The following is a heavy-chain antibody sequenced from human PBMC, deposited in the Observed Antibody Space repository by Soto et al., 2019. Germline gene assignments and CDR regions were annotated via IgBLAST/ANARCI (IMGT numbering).Heavy chain of an antibody. CDR3: ATYFTAVAYFEN. CDR1: GDTLSYSA. V-gene: IGHV1-69*01. D-gene: IGHD5-18*01. CDR2: ITPSFGST. J-gene: IGHJ4*02. Sequence: QVQLVQSGAEVRKPGSSVRISCTASGDTLSYSAIGWLRQAPGQGLEWMGGITPSFGSTVYARKFQGRVTIAADHMILNNLRSDDTAMYFCATYFTAVAYFENWGQGTLVTVSS.